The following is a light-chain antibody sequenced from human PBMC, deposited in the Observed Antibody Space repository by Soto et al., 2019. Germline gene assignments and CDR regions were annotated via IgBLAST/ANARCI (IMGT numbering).Light chain of an antibody. V-gene: IGKV1-17*03. CDR3: QQYDSYPLT. CDR1: QGFSNN. CDR2: AVS. J-gene: IGKJ4*01. Sequence: DIQMTQSPSSLSASVGDIVTITFRASQGFSNNLAWFQQKPGKVPKRLIYAVSSLQSGVPSRFSGSGSGTEFTLTISSLQPEDFATYYCQQYDSYPLTFGGGTKVDIK.